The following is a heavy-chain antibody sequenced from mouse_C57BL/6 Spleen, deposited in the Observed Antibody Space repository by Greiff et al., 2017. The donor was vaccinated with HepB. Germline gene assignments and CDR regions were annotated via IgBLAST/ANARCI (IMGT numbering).Heavy chain of an antibody. J-gene: IGHJ3*01. Sequence: VQLQQPGAELVKPGASVKMSCKASGYTFTSYWITWVKQRPGQGLEWIGDIYPGSGSTNYNEKFKSKATLTVDTSSSTAYMQLSSLTSEDSAVYYCARGDYDYDRGFASWGPGTLVTVSA. D-gene: IGHD2-4*01. V-gene: IGHV1-55*01. CDR1: GYTFTSYW. CDR3: ARGDYDYDRGFAS. CDR2: IYPGSGST.